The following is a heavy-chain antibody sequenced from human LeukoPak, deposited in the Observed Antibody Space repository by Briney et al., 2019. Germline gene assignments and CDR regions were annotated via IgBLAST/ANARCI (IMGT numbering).Heavy chain of an antibody. CDR3: GRAFPHLRTSSAGDL. Sequence: GGSLRLPCSASGFTFTDYDMNWIRQAPGKGLEWISAISGRTNHTYSGDSVKGRSSISRDNAKNLLYLQISGLGAEYTAVYCCGRAFPHLRTSSAGDLWGQGTLVTVSS. CDR2: ISGRTNHT. V-gene: IGHV3-21*06. D-gene: IGHD3-16*01. J-gene: IGHJ4*02. CDR1: GFTFTDYD.